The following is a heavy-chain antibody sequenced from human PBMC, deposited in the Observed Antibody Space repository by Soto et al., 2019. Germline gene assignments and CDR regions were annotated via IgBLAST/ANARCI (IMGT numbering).Heavy chain of an antibody. Sequence: PSETLSLTCAVSGGSISSGGYSWSWIRQPPXKGLEWIGYIYHSGSTYYTPSLKSRVTISVDRSKNQFSLKLSSVTAADTAVYYCARGYYDSSGYPYAFDSWGQGTLVTVSS. CDR1: GGSISSGGYS. CDR3: ARGYYDSSGYPYAFDS. D-gene: IGHD3-22*01. CDR2: IYHSGST. V-gene: IGHV4-30-2*01. J-gene: IGHJ4*02.